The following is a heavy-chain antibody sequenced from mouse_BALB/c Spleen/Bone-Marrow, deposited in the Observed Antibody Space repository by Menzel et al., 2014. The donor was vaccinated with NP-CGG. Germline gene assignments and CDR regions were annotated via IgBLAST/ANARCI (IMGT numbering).Heavy chain of an antibody. CDR1: GFTFSSYG. CDR2: INTNGVYT. J-gene: IGHJ3*01. V-gene: IGHV5-6-3*01. Sequence: EVQLQESGGGLVQPGGSLKLSCAASGFTFSSYGVSWVRQTPDKRLELVANINTNGVYTYYPDSVKGRFTISRDNAKNTLYLQMSSLKSEDTAMYYCARGVDGYFWFAYWGQGTLVTVSA. D-gene: IGHD2-3*01. CDR3: ARGVDGYFWFAY.